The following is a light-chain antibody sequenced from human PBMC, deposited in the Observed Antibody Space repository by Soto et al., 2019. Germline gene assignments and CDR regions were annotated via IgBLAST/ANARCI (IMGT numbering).Light chain of an antibody. CDR1: QSVSNN. Sequence: EVVMPQSPATLSVSPGERATLSCRASQSVSNNLAWYQQKPGQAPRLLVYGSSSRATDIPARFSGSGSGTDFTLTISSLQSEDFAVYYCLQYNNWPPITFGQGTRLEIK. J-gene: IGKJ5*01. V-gene: IGKV3-15*01. CDR3: LQYNNWPPIT. CDR2: GSS.